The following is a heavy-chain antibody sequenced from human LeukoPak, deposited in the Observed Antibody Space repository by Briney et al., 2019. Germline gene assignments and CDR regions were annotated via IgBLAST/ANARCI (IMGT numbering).Heavy chain of an antibody. Sequence: GGSLRLSCAASGFTFSSHGMNWVRQAPGKGLEWVSSISHGSSYIYYADSVKGRFTISRDNAENSLYLQMNSLRAEDTAVYYCARGPKYIASTGPHYFDYWGQGTLVTVSS. CDR3: ARGPKYIASTGPHYFDY. CDR1: GFTFSSHG. D-gene: IGHD1-1*01. V-gene: IGHV3-21*01. CDR2: ISHGSSYI. J-gene: IGHJ4*02.